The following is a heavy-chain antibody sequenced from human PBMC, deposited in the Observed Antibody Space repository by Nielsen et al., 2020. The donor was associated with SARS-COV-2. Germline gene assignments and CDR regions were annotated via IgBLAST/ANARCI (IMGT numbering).Heavy chain of an antibody. CDR3: ARDYFGDYLDGFDI. CDR2: IYYSGST. Sequence: SETLSLTCTVSGGSISSYYWSWIRQPPGKGLEWIGNIYYSGSTNYNPSLKSRVTISVDTSKNQFSLKLSSVTAADTAVYYCARDYFGDYLDGFDIWGHGTLVTVSS. D-gene: IGHD2-21*02. J-gene: IGHJ3*02. V-gene: IGHV4-59*01. CDR1: GGSISSYY.